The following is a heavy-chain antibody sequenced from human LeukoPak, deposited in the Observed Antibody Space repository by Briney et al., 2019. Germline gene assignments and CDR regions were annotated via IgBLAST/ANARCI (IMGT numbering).Heavy chain of an antibody. Sequence: PGGSLRLSCAASGFTFSSYDMTWVRQAPGRGLEWVSSIRPSGDNTYYGDSVKGRFTISRDNAKNSLYLQMNSLRAEDTAVYYCAGYSSSWYIGNWFDPWGQGTLVTVSS. CDR3: AGYSSSWYIGNWFDP. CDR2: IRPSGDNT. V-gene: IGHV3-23*01. CDR1: GFTFSSYD. J-gene: IGHJ5*02. D-gene: IGHD6-13*01.